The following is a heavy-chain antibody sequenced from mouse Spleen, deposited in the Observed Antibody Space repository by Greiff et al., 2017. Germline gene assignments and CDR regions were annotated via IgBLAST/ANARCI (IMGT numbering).Heavy chain of an antibody. CDR1: GYSITSGYY. Sequence: EVHLVESGPGLVKPSQSLSLTCSVTGYSITSGYYWNWIRQFPGNKLEWMGYISYDGSNNYNPSLKNRISITRDTSKNQFFLKLNSVTTEDTATYYCARLDHAMDYWGQGTSVTVSS. V-gene: IGHV3-6*01. J-gene: IGHJ4*01. CDR2: ISYDGSN. CDR3: ARLDHAMDY.